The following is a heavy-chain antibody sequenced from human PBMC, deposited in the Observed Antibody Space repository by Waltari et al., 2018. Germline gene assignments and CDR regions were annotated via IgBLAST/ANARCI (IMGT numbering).Heavy chain of an antibody. CDR3: SYYGSSGHFYGMNV. J-gene: IGHJ6*02. D-gene: IGHD3-16*01. Sequence: VQLVQSGAEVKRPGSSVRVSCKPSGGTFNNYAVSWVRQAPGQGLGWKGGLIPINNEAKFGEEFQRRLTIIADKSTDTVYMELTSLKSEDTAVYYCSYYGSSGHFYGMNVWGQGTTVTVSS. CDR2: LIPINNEA. V-gene: IGHV1-69*06. CDR1: GGTFNNYA.